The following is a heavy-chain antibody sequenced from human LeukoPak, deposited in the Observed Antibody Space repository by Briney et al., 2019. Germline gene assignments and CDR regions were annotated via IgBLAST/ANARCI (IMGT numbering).Heavy chain of an antibody. V-gene: IGHV4-4*07. CDR1: SGSINSYY. CDR2: IYTSGSP. D-gene: IGHD1-7*01. J-gene: IGHJ3*02. CDR3: AKQNWNYGAFNI. Sequence: SETLSLTCTVSSGSINSYYWSWIRQPAGKGLEWIGRIYTSGSPNYNPSLKSRVTMSVDTSKNQFSLKLTSVTAADTAVYYCAKQNWNYGAFNIGGQGTMVTVSS.